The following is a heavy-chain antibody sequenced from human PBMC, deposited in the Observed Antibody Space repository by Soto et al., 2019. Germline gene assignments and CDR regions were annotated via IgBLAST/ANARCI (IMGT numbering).Heavy chain of an antibody. CDR1: GFTFSDHF. J-gene: IGHJ4*02. CDR3: ARVSRDYHLYYFDY. CDR2: ISTTRNYT. Sequence: PGGSLRLSCIVSGFTFSDHFMAWVRQAPGKGLEWVSDISTTRNYTKYADSVKGRFSMSRDNARNSAYLQMNRLRADDTAVYYCARVSRDYHLYYFDYWGQGALVTVSS. V-gene: IGHV3-11*06. D-gene: IGHD2-21*01.